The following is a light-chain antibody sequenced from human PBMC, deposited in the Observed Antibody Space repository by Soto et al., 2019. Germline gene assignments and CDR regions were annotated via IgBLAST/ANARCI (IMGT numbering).Light chain of an antibody. Sequence: QSVLTQPPSVSGAPGQRVTISCTGSSSNIGAGYDVQWYQQLPETAPRLLIYGNSNRPSGVPDRFSGSKSGTSASLAITGLQAEDEADYYCQSYDRSLSGHVVFGGGTKLTVL. CDR3: QSYDRSLSGHVV. V-gene: IGLV1-40*01. CDR2: GNS. J-gene: IGLJ2*01. CDR1: SSNIGAGYD.